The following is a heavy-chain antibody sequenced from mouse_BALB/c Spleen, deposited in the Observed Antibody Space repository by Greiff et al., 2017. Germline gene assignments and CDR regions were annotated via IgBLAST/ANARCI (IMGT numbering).Heavy chain of an antibody. Sequence: VQLQQPGAELVKPGAPVKLSCKASGYTFTSYWMNWVKQRPGRGLEWIGRIDPSDSETHYNQKFKDKATLTVDKSSSTAYIQLRSLTSEDSAVYYCAINGYDAWFAYWGQGTLVTVSA. CDR1: GYTFTSYW. J-gene: IGHJ3*01. CDR3: AINGYDAWFAY. V-gene: IGHV1-69*02. D-gene: IGHD2-2*01. CDR2: IDPSDSET.